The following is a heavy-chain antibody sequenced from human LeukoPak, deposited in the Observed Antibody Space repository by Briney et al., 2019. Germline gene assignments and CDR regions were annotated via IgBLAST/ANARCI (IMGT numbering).Heavy chain of an antibody. CDR2: IWYDGSNK. V-gene: IGHV3-33*06. D-gene: IGHD3-22*01. Sequence: GRSLRLSCAASGFTFSSYGMHWVRQAPGKGLEWVAVIWYDGSNKYYADSVKGRFTISRDNSKNTLYLQMKSLRAEDTAVYYWAKDQAYSYDSSGVLDYWGQGTLVTVSS. CDR1: GFTFSSYG. J-gene: IGHJ4*02. CDR3: AKDQAYSYDSSGVLDY.